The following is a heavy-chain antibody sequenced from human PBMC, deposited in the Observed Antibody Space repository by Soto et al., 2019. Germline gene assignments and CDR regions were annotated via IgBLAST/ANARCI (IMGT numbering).Heavy chain of an antibody. CDR3: ARRSDYNKEQPFDP. CDR2: IYYSGST. D-gene: IGHD4-17*01. J-gene: IGHJ5*02. V-gene: IGHV4-39*01. CDR1: GGSISSSSYY. Sequence: QLQLQESGPGLVKPSETLSLTCTVSGGSISSSSYYWGWIRQPPGKGLEWIGSIYYSGSTYYNPSLKSRVTISVDTSKNQFSLKLSSVTAADTAVYYCARRSDYNKEQPFDPWGQGTLVTVSS.